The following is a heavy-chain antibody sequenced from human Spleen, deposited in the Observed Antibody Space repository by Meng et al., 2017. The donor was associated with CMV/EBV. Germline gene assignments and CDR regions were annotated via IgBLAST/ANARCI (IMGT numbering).Heavy chain of an antibody. Sequence: SETLSLTCVVSGGSIMSNNWWSWVRQPPGKGLEWIGEIYHGESTNYNPSLKTRVTISADKSKSQFSLMLTSVTAADTAVYYCARDYFDTSGYYRRFDYWGQGILVTVSS. D-gene: IGHD3-22*01. V-gene: IGHV4-4*02. CDR1: GGSIMSNNW. J-gene: IGHJ4*02. CDR3: ARDYFDTSGYYRRFDY. CDR2: IYHGEST.